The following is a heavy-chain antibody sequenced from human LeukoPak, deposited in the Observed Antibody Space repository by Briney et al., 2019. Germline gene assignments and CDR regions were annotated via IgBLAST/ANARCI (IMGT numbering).Heavy chain of an antibody. CDR3: AKGTLDIVVVPAAPKVYYFDY. D-gene: IGHD2-2*01. J-gene: IGHJ4*02. CDR2: ISSDGSNI. V-gene: IGHV3-30-3*01. Sequence: PGGSLRLSCEASGFTFSSSAMYWVRQAPGKGLEWVAVISSDGSNIYYADSVKGRFTISRDNSKNTLYLQMNNLRAEDTAVYYCAKGTLDIVVVPAAPKVYYFDYWGQGTLVTVSS. CDR1: GFTFSSSA.